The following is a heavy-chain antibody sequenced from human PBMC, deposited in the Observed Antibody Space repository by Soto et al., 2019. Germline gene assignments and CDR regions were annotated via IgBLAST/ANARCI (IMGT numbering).Heavy chain of an antibody. V-gene: IGHV3-64*01. CDR2: ISSNGGST. CDR3: ARGVAVAGTLTAFDI. CDR1: GFTFSSYA. Sequence: GGSLRLSCAASGFTFSSYAMHWVRQAPGKGLEYVSGISSNGGSTYYANSVKGRFTISRDNSKNTLYLQMGSLRAEDMAVYYCARGVAVAGTLTAFDIWGQGTMVTVSS. D-gene: IGHD6-13*01. J-gene: IGHJ3*02.